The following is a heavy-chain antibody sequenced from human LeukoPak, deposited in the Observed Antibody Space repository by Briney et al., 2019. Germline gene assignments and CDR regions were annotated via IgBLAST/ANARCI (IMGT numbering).Heavy chain of an antibody. CDR3: ARDHGSGNYFSHCDY. CDR1: GFTFSSYG. CDR2: IWYDGSNK. J-gene: IGHJ4*02. V-gene: IGHV3-33*01. Sequence: PGRSLRLSCAASGFTFSSYGMHWVRQAPDKGLEWVAVIWYDGSNKYYADSVKGRFTISRDNSKNTLYLQMNSLRAEDTAVYYCARDHGSGNYFSHCDYWGQGTLVTVSS. D-gene: IGHD3-10*01.